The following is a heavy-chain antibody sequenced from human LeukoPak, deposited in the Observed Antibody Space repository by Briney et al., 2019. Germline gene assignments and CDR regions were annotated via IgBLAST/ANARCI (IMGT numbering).Heavy chain of an antibody. J-gene: IGHJ5*02. D-gene: IGHD6-19*01. Sequence: GASVKVSCKTSGYTFTGQYLHWVRQAPGQGLGWMGWINPNSGGTKSAQKFQGRVTMTRDTSISTAYMELSRLRSDDTAVYYCARWIIAVVAFDPWGQGTLVTVSS. V-gene: IGHV1-2*02. CDR2: INPNSGGT. CDR1: GYTFTGQY. CDR3: ARWIIAVVAFDP.